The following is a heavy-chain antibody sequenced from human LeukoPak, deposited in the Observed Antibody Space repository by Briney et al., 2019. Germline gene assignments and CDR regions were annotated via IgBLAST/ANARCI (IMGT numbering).Heavy chain of an antibody. CDR3: ARQGYCTSTTCYYYYGMAV. CDR2: INHSGST. CDR1: GGSFSGYY. Sequence: SETLSLTCAAYGGSFSGYYWSWIRQPPGKGLEWIGEINHSGSTNYNPSLKSRVTISVDTSKNQFSLKLSSVTAADTAVYYCARQGYCTSTTCYYYYGMAVWGQGTTVTVSS. J-gene: IGHJ6*02. V-gene: IGHV4-34*01. D-gene: IGHD2-2*01.